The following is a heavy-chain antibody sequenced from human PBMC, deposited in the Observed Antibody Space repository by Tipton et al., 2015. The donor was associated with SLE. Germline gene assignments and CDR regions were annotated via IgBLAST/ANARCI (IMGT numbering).Heavy chain of an antibody. Sequence: TLSLTCTVSGDSLTSDYWPWIRPPPGKGLEWIGYISYSGSTNYNPSVRSRVSISLDTSKNQFSLKLTSVTAADTAVYYSARRLYSSSSDAFDIWGQGTVVTVSS. CDR3: ARRLYSSSSDAFDI. J-gene: IGHJ3*02. D-gene: IGHD6-6*01. CDR2: ISYSGST. CDR1: GDSLTSDY. V-gene: IGHV4-59*01.